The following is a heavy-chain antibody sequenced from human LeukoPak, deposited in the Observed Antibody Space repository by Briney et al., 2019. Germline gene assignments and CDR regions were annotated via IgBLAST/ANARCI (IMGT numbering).Heavy chain of an antibody. D-gene: IGHD2-2*01. J-gene: IGHJ4*02. CDR3: ARDQRYCSSSSCPWEPFDY. Sequence: GGSLRLSCAASGFTFSSYWMSWVRQAPGKGLEWVTNIKQDGSEKYYVDSVKGRFTISRDNAKNSLYLQMNSLRAEDTAVYYCARDQRYCSSSSCPWEPFDYWGQGTLVTVSS. V-gene: IGHV3-7*05. CDR1: GFTFSSYW. CDR2: IKQDGSEK.